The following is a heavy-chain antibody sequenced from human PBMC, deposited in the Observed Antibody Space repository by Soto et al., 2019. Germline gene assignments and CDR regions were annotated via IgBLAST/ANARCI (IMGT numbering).Heavy chain of an antibody. CDR3: AGGGYSVGYFVH. CDR1: GGSIGTYY. CDR2: IYATGSP. J-gene: IGHJ4*02. Sequence: SETLCLTCIFSGGSIGTYYWSWIRQPAGKGLEWIGRIYATGSPNYKPSLKSRVTMSVDTSKNQLSLKVTSVTAADTAVYFCAGGGYSVGYFVHWGRGTLVTVSS. D-gene: IGHD5-18*01. V-gene: IGHV4-4*07.